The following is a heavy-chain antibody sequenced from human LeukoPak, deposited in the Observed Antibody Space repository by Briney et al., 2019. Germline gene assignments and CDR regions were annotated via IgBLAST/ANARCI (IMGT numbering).Heavy chain of an antibody. D-gene: IGHD3-22*01. V-gene: IGHV1-18*01. J-gene: IGHJ4*02. CDR3: ARAYYFHRSGYYFAN. CDR2: ISAYNGNT. Sequence: ASVKVSCKASGYTFTTYGISWVRQAPGQGLEWMGWISAYNGNTNYAQKFQGRVTITADKSTSTAYMELSSLRSDDTAVYYCARAYYFHRSGYYFANWGQGTLVTVSS. CDR1: GYTFTTYG.